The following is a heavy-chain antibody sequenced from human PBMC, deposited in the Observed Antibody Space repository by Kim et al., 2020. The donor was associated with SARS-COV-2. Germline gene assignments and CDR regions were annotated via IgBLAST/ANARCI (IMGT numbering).Heavy chain of an antibody. Sequence: STNYNPSLKSRVTISVDTSKNQFSLKLSSVTAADTAVYYCARGVAAAGTDWGQGTLVTVSS. J-gene: IGHJ4*02. CDR3: ARGVAAAGTD. D-gene: IGHD6-13*01. CDR2: ST. V-gene: IGHV4-34*01.